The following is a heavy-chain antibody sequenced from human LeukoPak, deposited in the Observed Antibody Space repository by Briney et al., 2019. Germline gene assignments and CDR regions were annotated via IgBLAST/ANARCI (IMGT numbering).Heavy chain of an antibody. Sequence: PSETLSLTCTVSGVSISGSNNYWDWIRQAPGKGLEWIGSVYESGRTYYNSSLKSRVTISGDTSKNQFSLKLSSVTAADTAVYFCATGGGLAVSHIWGQGTLVTVSS. CDR2: VYESGRT. D-gene: IGHD5/OR15-5a*01. CDR3: ATGGGLAVSHI. V-gene: IGHV4-39*01. CDR1: GVSISGSNNY. J-gene: IGHJ4*02.